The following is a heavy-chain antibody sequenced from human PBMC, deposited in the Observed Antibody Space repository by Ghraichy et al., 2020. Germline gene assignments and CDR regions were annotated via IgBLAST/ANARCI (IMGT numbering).Heavy chain of an antibody. CDR2: IYYSGST. J-gene: IGHJ3*02. D-gene: IGHD3-16*02. CDR3: ARVTDYIWGSYRLPAGHAFDI. Sequence: SETLSLTCTVSGGSISSYYWSWIRQPPGKGLEWIGYIYYSGSTNYNPSLKSRVTISVDTSKNQFSLKLSSVTAADTAVYYCARVTDYIWGSYRLPAGHAFDIWGQGTMVTVSS. V-gene: IGHV4-59*01. CDR1: GGSISSYY.